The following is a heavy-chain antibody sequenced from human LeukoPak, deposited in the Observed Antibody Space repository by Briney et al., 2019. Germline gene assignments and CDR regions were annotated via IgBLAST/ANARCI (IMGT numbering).Heavy chain of an antibody. J-gene: IGHJ6*02. CDR2: IYSGGST. CDR3: ASDFGEYYYYGMDV. V-gene: IGHV3-53*01. CDR1: GFTVSSNY. D-gene: IGHD3-10*01. Sequence: GGSLRLSCAASGFTVSSNYMSWVRQAPGKWLEWVSVIYSGGSTYYADSVKGRFTISRDNSKNTLYLQMNSLRAEDTAVYYCASDFGEYYYYGMDVWGQGTTVTVSS.